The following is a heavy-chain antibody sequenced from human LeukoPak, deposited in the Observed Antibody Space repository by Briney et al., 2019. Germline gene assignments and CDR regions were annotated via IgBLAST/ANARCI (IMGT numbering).Heavy chain of an antibody. Sequence: PGRSLRLSCAASGFTFSHFAMHWVRQAPGKGLEWVAVIAYDGSNRYYVDSVKGRFTISRDNSKNTLYLQMNSLRAEDTAIYYCAREEYGDYYFDYWGREPWSPSPQ. D-gene: IGHD2-21*02. J-gene: IGHJ4*02. CDR3: AREEYGDYYFDY. V-gene: IGHV3-30-3*01. CDR1: GFTFSHFA. CDR2: IAYDGSNR.